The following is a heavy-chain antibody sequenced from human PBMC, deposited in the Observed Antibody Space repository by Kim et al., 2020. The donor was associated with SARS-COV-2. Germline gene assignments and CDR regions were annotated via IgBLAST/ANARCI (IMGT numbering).Heavy chain of an antibody. D-gene: IGHD3-10*01. V-gene: IGHV5-51*01. CDR3: ARHSNRVRGVIITPPYNWFDP. CDR1: GYSFTSYW. Sequence: GESLKISCKGSGYSFTSYWIGWVRQMPGKGLEWMGIIYPGDSDTRYSPSFQGQVTISADKSISTAYLQWSSLKASDTAMYYCARHSNRVRGVIITPPYNWFDPWGQGTLVTVSS. J-gene: IGHJ5*02. CDR2: IYPGDSDT.